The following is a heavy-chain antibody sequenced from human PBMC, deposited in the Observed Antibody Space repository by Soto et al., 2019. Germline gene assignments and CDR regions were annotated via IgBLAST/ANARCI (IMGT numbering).Heavy chain of an antibody. CDR3: AHFVRTFDV. V-gene: IGHV2-5*02. CDR1: GFSLSTYGVG. Sequence: QITLKESGPTLVKPTQTLMLTCTFSGFSLSTYGVGVGWIRQPPGKALEWLAIIYWDHDQYFSPSLKDRLTISNDTSTNQVVLTMTSMDPVDTATYFCAHFVRTFDVWGHGTVVTVSS. CDR2: IYWDHDQ. D-gene: IGHD3-10*02. J-gene: IGHJ3*01.